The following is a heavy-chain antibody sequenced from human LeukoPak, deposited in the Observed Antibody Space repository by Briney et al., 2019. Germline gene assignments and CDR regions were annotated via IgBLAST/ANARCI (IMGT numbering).Heavy chain of an antibody. D-gene: IGHD6-19*01. CDR3: AREFSGGWSFDC. V-gene: IGHV3-23*01. CDR2: LSDSGGNT. J-gene: IGHJ4*02. Sequence: GGSLRLSCAASGISFSSYAMSWVRQAPGEGLEWVSGLSDSGGNTIYADSVKGRFTISRANSKNTLYLHMNSLRAADTAVYYCAREFSGGWSFDCWGQGAMVTVCS. CDR1: GISFSSYA.